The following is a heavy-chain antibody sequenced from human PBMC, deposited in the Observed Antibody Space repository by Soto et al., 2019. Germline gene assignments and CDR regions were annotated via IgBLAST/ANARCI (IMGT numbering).Heavy chain of an antibody. CDR3: ARQYSGYDRRTGRNDMFAY. Sequence: SETLSLTCTVSGGSISSGGYYWSWIRQHPGKGLEWIGYIYYSGSTYYNPSLKSRVTISVDTSKNQFSLKLSSVTAADTAVYYCARQYSGYDRRTGRNDMFAYWGQGTLVTVSS. CDR2: IYYSGST. J-gene: IGHJ4*02. V-gene: IGHV4-31*03. CDR1: GGSISSGGYY. D-gene: IGHD5-12*01.